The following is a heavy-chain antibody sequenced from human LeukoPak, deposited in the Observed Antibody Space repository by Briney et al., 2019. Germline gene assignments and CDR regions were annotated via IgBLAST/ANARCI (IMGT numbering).Heavy chain of an antibody. D-gene: IGHD1-26*01. CDR3: AREPQQLVGATGGGFNF. CDR1: GYTFTSYG. V-gene: IGHV1-18*01. J-gene: IGHJ4*02. CDR2: ISAYNGNT. Sequence: ASVKVSCKASGYTFTSYGISWVRQAPGQGLEWMGWISAYNGNTNYAQKLQGRVTMTTDTSTSTAYMELRSLRSDDTAVYYCAREPQQLVGATGGGFNFWGQGTLVTVSS.